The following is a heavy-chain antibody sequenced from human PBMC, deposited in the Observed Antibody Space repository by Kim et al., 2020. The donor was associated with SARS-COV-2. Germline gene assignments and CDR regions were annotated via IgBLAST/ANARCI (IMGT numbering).Heavy chain of an antibody. CDR2: ISSSGSTI. D-gene: IGHD3-10*01. V-gene: IGHV3-11*01. CDR3: ARDITYYYGSGSYYAYYYYGMDV. J-gene: IGHJ6*02. CDR1: GFTFSDYY. Sequence: GGSLRLSCAASGFTFSDYYMSWIRQAPGKGLEWVSYISSSGSTIYYADSVKGRFTISRDNAKNSLYLQMNSLRAEDTAVYYCARDITYYYGSGSYYAYYYYGMDVWGQGTTVTVSS.